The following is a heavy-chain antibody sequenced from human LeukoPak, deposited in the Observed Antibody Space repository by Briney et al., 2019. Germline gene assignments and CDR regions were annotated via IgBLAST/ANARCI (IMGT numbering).Heavy chain of an antibody. J-gene: IGHJ6*02. CDR2: IYYSGST. CDR1: GGSISSGGYY. D-gene: IGHD2-2*01. V-gene: IGHV4-31*03. CDR3: AREVDYYYYGMDV. Sequence: SETLSLTCTVSGGSISSGGYYWSWIRQHPGKGLEWIGYIYYSGSTYYNPSLKGRVTISVDTSKNQFSLKLSSVTAADTAVYYCAREVDYYYYGMDVWGQGTTVTVSS.